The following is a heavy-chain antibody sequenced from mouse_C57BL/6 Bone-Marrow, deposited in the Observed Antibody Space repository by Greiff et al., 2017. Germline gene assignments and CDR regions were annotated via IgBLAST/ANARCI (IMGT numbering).Heavy chain of an antibody. J-gene: IGHJ2*01. CDR3: SAHYYGSPFYY. V-gene: IGHV1-9*01. CDR2: IIPGSGST. D-gene: IGHD1-1*01. CDR1: GYTFTGYW. Sequence: QVQLKESGAELMKPGASVKLSCKATGYTFTGYWIEWVKQRPGHGLEWIGEIIPGSGSTNYNEKFKGKATFPADTSSNTSYMQHSSLTTEDAATYYCSAHYYGSPFYYWGQGTTLTVSS.